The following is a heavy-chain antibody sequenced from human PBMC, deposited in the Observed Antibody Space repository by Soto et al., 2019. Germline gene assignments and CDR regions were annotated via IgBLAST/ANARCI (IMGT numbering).Heavy chain of an antibody. J-gene: IGHJ4*02. CDR1: GGTFKNYA. D-gene: IGHD3-22*01. Sequence: QVQLVQSGAEVKKPGSSMRVSCKASGGTFKNYAFSWVRQAPGQGLEWMGGFIPIFGTGNYAEEFQGRVTITADESTNTAYMELSSLRSEDTAIYYCARGGSGYTWFNEFWGQGTLVTVSS. CDR2: FIPIFGTG. V-gene: IGHV1-69*01. CDR3: ARGGSGYTWFNEF.